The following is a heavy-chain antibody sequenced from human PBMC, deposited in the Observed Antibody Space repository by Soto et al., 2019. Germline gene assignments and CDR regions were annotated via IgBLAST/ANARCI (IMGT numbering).Heavy chain of an antibody. V-gene: IGHV1-3*05. J-gene: IGHJ4*02. CDR1: GYTFTSYA. D-gene: IGHD4-17*01. CDR3: ARGLRSDSSFDY. CDR2: INAGNGNT. Sequence: QVQLVQSGAEEKKPGASVKVSCKASGYTFTSYAMHWVRQAPGQRLEWMGWINAGNGNTKYSQKFQGRVTITRDTSARTAYMELSSLRSEDTAVYYCARGLRSDSSFDYWGQGTLVTVSS.